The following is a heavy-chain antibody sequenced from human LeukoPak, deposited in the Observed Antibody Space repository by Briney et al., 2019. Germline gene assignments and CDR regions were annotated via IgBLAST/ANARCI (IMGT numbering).Heavy chain of an antibody. CDR1: GFTFSSYG. CDR3: AKGYGSGSYYEIDY. CDR2: IRYDGSNK. V-gene: IGHV3-30*02. D-gene: IGHD3-10*01. J-gene: IGHJ4*02. Sequence: GGSLRLSCAASGFTFSSYGMHWVRQAPGKGLEWVAFIRYDGSNKYYADSVKGRFTISRDNSKNTLYLQMNSLRAEDTAVYYCAKGYGSGSYYEIDYWGQGTLVTVSS.